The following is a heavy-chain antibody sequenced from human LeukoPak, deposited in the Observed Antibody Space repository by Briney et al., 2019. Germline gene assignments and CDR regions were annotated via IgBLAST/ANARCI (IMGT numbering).Heavy chain of an antibody. CDR3: ARWGPHRWFDP. CDR1: GGSISSYY. Sequence: SETLSLTCTVSGGSISSYYWSWIRQPPGKGLEWIGYIYYSGSTNYNPSLKSRVTISVDTSKNQFSLKLGSVTAADTAVYYCARWGPHRWFDPWGQGTLVTVSS. V-gene: IGHV4-59*12. J-gene: IGHJ5*02. CDR2: IYYSGST. D-gene: IGHD7-27*01.